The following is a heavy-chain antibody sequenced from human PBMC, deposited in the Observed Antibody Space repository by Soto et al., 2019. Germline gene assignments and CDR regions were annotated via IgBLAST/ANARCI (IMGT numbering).Heavy chain of an antibody. J-gene: IGHJ5*02. Sequence: GSGPTLVNPTQTLTLTRTFSGFSLSTSGMRVSWIRQPPGKALEWLARIDWDDDKYYSTSLKTRLTISKDTSKNQVVLTMTNMDPVDTATYYCARPPGIAAAGRGGWFDPWGQGTLVTVSS. CDR1: GFSLSTSGMR. CDR3: ARPPGIAAAGRGGWFDP. CDR2: IDWDDDK. D-gene: IGHD6-13*01. V-gene: IGHV2-70*11.